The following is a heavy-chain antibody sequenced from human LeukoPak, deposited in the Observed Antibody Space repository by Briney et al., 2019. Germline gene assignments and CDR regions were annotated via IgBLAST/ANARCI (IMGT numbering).Heavy chain of an antibody. CDR3: ARGLPVRPFDY. D-gene: IGHD4-23*01. CDR2: ISYDGSYT. V-gene: IGHV3-30*04. J-gene: IGHJ4*02. Sequence: PGGSLRLSCAASGFTFRIYTMHWVRQAPGKGLEWVTFISYDGSYTYYADSVKGRFTISRDNSKNTLYLQMNSLTADDTAVYFCARGLPVRPFDYWGQGTLVTVSS. CDR1: GFTFRIYT.